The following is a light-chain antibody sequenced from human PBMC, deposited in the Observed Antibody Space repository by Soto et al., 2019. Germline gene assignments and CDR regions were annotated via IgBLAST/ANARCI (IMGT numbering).Light chain of an antibody. Sequence: DIQMTQSPSSLSASVGDRVTITCRASQSISSYLNWYQQKPGKAPKLLIYAASSLQSGVPSRFSGSGSGTEFTLTISSLQPEDFATYYCQQYNSVRWTFGQGTKVDIK. J-gene: IGKJ1*01. V-gene: IGKV1-39*01. CDR3: QQYNSVRWT. CDR2: AAS. CDR1: QSISSY.